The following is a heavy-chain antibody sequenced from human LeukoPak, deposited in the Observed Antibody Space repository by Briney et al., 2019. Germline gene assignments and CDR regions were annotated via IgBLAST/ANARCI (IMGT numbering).Heavy chain of an antibody. CDR3: ARDTYCSSTSCYGYYYYCMDV. J-gene: IGHJ6*03. Sequence: GGSLRLSCAASGFTFSSYSMNWVRQAPGKGLEWVSSISSSSSYIYYADSVKGRFTISRDNAKNSLYLQMNSLRAEDTAVYYCARDTYCSSTSCYGYYYYCMDVWGKGTTVTVSS. CDR2: ISSSSSYI. V-gene: IGHV3-21*01. CDR1: GFTFSSYS. D-gene: IGHD2-2*01.